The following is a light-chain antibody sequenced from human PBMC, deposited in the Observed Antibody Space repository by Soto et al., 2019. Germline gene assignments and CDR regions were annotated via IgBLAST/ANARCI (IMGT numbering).Light chain of an antibody. CDR1: QTVRTY. CDR3: QQSFATPT. CDR2: SAS. J-gene: IGKJ5*01. V-gene: IGKV1-39*01. Sequence: DIQMTQSPSSLSASVGDSVTITCRASQTVRTYLNWYQQKPGKAPELLIYSASNLQSGVPPRFSGSGSGTDFTLTISSLQPEDFATYYCQQSFATPTFGQGTRLEIK.